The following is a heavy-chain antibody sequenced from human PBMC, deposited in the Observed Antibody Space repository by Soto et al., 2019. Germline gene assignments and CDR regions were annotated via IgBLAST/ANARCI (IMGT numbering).Heavy chain of an antibody. CDR1: GFTFSSYS. CDR3: AKDRRIVVVVAAPEPYDY. V-gene: IGHV3-30*18. Sequence: QVQLVESGGGVVQPGRSLRLSCAASGFTFSSYSMHWVRQAPGKGLEWVAVISYDGSNKYYADSVKGRFTISRDNSKNTLYLQMNSLRAEDTAVYYCAKDRRIVVVVAAPEPYDYWGQGTLVTVSS. J-gene: IGHJ4*02. CDR2: ISYDGSNK. D-gene: IGHD2-15*01.